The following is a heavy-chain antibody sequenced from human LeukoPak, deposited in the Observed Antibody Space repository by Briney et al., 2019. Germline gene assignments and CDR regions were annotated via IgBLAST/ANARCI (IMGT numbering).Heavy chain of an antibody. Sequence: GGSLRLSCVASGFTFSDYWMSWVRQAPGKGLEWVAHIKHDASEKYYVDSVKGRFTISRGNAKNSLYLSMNSLRSEDTAAYYCARTTKYSFDIWGQGTMVTVSS. CDR3: ARTTKYSFDI. V-gene: IGHV3-7*04. J-gene: IGHJ3*02. D-gene: IGHD2/OR15-2a*01. CDR1: GFTFSDYW. CDR2: IKHDASEK.